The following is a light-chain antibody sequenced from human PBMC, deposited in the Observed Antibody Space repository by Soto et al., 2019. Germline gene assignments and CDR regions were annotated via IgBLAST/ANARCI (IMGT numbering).Light chain of an antibody. J-gene: IGKJ4*01. V-gene: IGKV1-5*01. CDR3: QQYHSYPLT. CDR2: DAS. CDR1: QNIITW. Sequence: DIQMTQSPSTLSASIGDRVTITCRASQNIITWLAWYQQKPGKAPKLLIYDASNLESGVPSSFSGSGSGTEFTLTISSLQPDDFATYYCQQYHSYPLTFGGGTKVDIK.